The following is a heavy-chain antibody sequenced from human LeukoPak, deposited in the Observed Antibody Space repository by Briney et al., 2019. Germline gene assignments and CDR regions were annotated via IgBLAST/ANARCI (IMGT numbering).Heavy chain of an antibody. Sequence: ASVKVSCKASRGTFRSYAISWVRQAPGQGLEWMGRIIPILGIANYAQKFQGRVTITADKSTSTAYMELSSLRSEDTAVYYCARENCGGDCYWAQGPLVTVPS. CDR1: RGTFRSYA. D-gene: IGHD2-21*02. CDR2: IIPILGIA. J-gene: IGHJ4*02. V-gene: IGHV1-69*04. CDR3: ARENCGGDCY.